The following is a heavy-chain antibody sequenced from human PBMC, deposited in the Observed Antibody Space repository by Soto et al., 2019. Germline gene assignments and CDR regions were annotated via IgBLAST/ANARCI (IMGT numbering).Heavy chain of an antibody. D-gene: IGHD2-2*01. Sequence: TSETLSLTCAVYGGSFSGYYWSWIRQPPGKGLEWIGEINHSGSTNYNPSLKGRVTISVDTSKNQFSLKLSSVTAADTAVYYCARGVYCSSTTCYWGMDVWGQGTTVT. J-gene: IGHJ6*02. CDR2: INHSGST. CDR3: ARGVYCSSTTCYWGMDV. CDR1: GGSFSGYY. V-gene: IGHV4-34*01.